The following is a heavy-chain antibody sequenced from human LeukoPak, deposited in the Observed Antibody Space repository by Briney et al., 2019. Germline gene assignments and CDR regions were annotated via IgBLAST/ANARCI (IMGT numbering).Heavy chain of an antibody. CDR3: AKDLRGYCSGGSCSMGGY. CDR2: IWYDGSNK. V-gene: IGHV3-33*06. J-gene: IGHJ4*02. D-gene: IGHD2-15*01. Sequence: QPGRSLRLSCAASGFTFSSYGMHWVRQAPGKGLEWVAVIWYDGSNKYYADSVKGRFTISRDNSKNTLYLQMNSLRAEDTAVYYCAKDLRGYCSGGSCSMGGYWGQGTLVTVSS. CDR1: GFTFSSYG.